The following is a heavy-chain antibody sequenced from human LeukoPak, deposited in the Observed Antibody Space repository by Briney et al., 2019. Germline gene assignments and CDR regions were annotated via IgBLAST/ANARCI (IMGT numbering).Heavy chain of an antibody. V-gene: IGHV4-4*09. CDR3: ARPVYSSGWYPLSV. Sequence: SETLSLTCTVSGGSMSSYYWSWIRQPPGKGLEWIAYIYASGGTNYNPSLRSQVTISVDTPKNQFSLKLSSVTAADTAVYYCARPVYSSGWYPLSVWGQGTMVTVSS. J-gene: IGHJ3*01. CDR2: IYASGGT. CDR1: GGSMSSYY. D-gene: IGHD6-19*01.